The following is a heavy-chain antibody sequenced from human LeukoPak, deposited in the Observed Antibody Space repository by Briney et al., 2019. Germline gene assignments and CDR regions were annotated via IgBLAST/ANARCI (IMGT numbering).Heavy chain of an antibody. V-gene: IGHV4-39*07. CDR2: IYYSGST. CDR3: ARTFTTDAFDI. CDR1: GGSISSSSYY. J-gene: IGHJ3*02. Sequence: SETLSLTCTVSGGSISSSSYYWGWIRQPPGKGLEWIGSIYYSGSTYYNPSLKSRVTISVDTSKNQFSLKLSSVTAADTAVYYCARTFTTDAFDIWGQGTMVTVSS. D-gene: IGHD1-1*01.